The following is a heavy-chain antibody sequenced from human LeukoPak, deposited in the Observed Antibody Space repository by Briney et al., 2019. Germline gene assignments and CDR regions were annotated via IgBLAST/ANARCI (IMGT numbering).Heavy chain of an antibody. CDR3: ARDTVSSGIAVAGVFDP. CDR1: GFTFSSYW. J-gene: IGHJ5*02. V-gene: IGHV3-7*01. D-gene: IGHD6-19*01. CDR2: IKQDGSEK. Sequence: PGGSLRLSCAASGFTFSSYWMSWVRQAPGKGLEWVANIKQDGSEKYYVDSVKGRFTISRDNAKNSLYLQMNSLRAEDTAVYYCARDTVSSGIAVAGVFDPWGQGTLVTVSS.